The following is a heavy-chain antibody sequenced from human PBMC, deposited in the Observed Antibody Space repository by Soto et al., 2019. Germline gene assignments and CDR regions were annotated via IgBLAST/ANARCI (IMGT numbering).Heavy chain of an antibody. J-gene: IGHJ4*02. CDR1: GFTFSDYA. Sequence: EGQLLESGGGLVQPGGSLRLSCAASGFTFSDYAMSWVRQGPGKELEWASGISGVGGSIYYPDSVKGRFTISRDNSKNTVYLQMNNLTAGDTAVYFCAKQRVGSSWYRDFDLWGQGTLVTVSS. V-gene: IGHV3-23*01. D-gene: IGHD6-13*01. CDR2: ISGVGGSI. CDR3: AKQRVGSSWYRDFDL.